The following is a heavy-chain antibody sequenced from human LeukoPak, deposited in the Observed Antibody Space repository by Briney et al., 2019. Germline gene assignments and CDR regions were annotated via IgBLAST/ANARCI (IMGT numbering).Heavy chain of an antibody. CDR3: ARGGSGWLFDY. CDR1: GGSISSGGYY. Sequence: SETLSLTCTVSGGSISSGGYYWSWIRQHPGKGLEWIGYIYYSGSTYYNPSLKSRVTISVDTSKNQFSLKLSSVTAADTAVYYCARGGSGWLFDYWGQGTLVTVSS. J-gene: IGHJ4*02. D-gene: IGHD6-13*01. V-gene: IGHV4-31*03. CDR2: IYYSGST.